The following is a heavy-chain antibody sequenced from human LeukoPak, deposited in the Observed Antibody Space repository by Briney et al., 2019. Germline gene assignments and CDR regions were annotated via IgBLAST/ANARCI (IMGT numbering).Heavy chain of an antibody. CDR2: ISYSGST. V-gene: IGHV4-59*08. D-gene: IGHD2/OR15-2a*01. CDR1: GGSISIYY. Sequence: SSETLSLTCTVSGGSISIYYWSWIRQAPGKGLEWIGYISYSGSTNYNPSLRSRVTISVDTSKNQFSLKLTSVTAADTAVYYCARHTSYDSPNDYWGQGTLVSVSS. CDR3: ARHTSYDSPNDY. J-gene: IGHJ4*02.